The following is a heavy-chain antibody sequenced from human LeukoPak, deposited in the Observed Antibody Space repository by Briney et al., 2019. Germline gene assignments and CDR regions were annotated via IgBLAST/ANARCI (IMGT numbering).Heavy chain of an antibody. J-gene: IGHJ4*02. CDR2: IWYDGSNK. D-gene: IGHD3-22*01. CDR3: ARDISGYYYFDY. CDR1: GFTFSNYG. V-gene: IGHV3-33*01. Sequence: GRSLRLSCAASGFTFSNYGMHWVRQAPGKGLEWVAVIWYDGSNKYYADSAKGRFIISRDNSKNTLYLQMNSLRAEDTAAYYCARDISGYYYFDYWGQGTLVTVSS.